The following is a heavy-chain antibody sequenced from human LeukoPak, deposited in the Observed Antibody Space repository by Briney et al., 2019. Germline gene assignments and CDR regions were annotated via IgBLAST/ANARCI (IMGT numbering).Heavy chain of an antibody. J-gene: IGHJ6*02. CDR1: AFTFSNYA. CDR3: ASGSGTYYSSYYYYGMDV. CDR2: ISGNGGNT. Sequence: PGGSLRLSCAASAFTFSNYAMSWVRQAPGEGLEWASGISGNGGNTYYADSVKGRFTISRDNSKNTLYLQMNSLRAEDTGVYYCASGSGTYYSSYYYYGMDVWGQGTTVTVSS. V-gene: IGHV3-23*01. D-gene: IGHD1-26*01.